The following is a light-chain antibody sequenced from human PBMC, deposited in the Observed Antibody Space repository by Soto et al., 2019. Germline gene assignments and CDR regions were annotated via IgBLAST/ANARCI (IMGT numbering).Light chain of an antibody. CDR2: GAS. CDR1: QSVSSTY. J-gene: IGKJ1*01. CDR3: CQHYNWSPWT. V-gene: IGKV3D-7*01. Sequence: EIVLTQSPGTLSLSPGERATLSCRASQSVSSTYLAWYQQKPGQAPRLLVYGASTRATGIPARFSGSGSGTEVILTISSRLPDDYAVDYYCQHYNWSPWTFGQGTKVDIK.